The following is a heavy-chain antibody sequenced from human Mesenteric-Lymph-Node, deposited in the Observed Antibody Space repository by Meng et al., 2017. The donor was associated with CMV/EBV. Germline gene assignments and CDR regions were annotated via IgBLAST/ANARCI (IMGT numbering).Heavy chain of an antibody. CDR1: GGSFSGYY. D-gene: IGHD3-10*01. Sequence: TLSLTCAVYGGSFSGYYWSWIRQPPGKGLEWIGEINHSGSTSYNPSLKSRVTISVDPSKNQFSLKGDSVTAADTAMYYCASPGLVHFYAGSAEYFHHWGQGTQVTVSS. CDR3: ASPGLVHFYAGSAEYFHH. J-gene: IGHJ1*01. CDR2: INHSGST. V-gene: IGHV4-34*01.